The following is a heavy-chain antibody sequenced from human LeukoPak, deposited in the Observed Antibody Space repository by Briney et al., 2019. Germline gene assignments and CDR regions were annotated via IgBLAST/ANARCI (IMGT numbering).Heavy chain of an antibody. V-gene: IGHV4-39*07. D-gene: IGHD3-22*01. CDR1: GGSVSSSHY. CDR3: AKSTYYYDTFVNAFDF. J-gene: IGHJ3*01. CDR2: IYYGGST. Sequence: SETLSLTCTVSGGSVSSSHYWGWIRQPPGKGLEWIGSIYYGGSTYYNASLRSRVTTSVDTSKNQFSLKLSSVTAADTAVYYCAKSTYYYDTFVNAFDFWGQGTVVTVSS.